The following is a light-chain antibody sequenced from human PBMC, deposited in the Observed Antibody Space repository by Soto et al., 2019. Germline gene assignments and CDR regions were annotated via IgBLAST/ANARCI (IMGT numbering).Light chain of an antibody. CDR3: SSYTSSSTYV. CDR2: GNS. Sequence: QSVLTQPPSVSGAPGQRVTISCTGSSSNIGAGYDVHWYQQLPGTAPKLLIYGNSNRPSGVPDRFSGSKSGNTASLTISGLQAEEEADYYCSSYTSSSTYVFGTGTKVTVL. CDR1: SSNIGAGYD. J-gene: IGLJ1*01. V-gene: IGLV1-40*01.